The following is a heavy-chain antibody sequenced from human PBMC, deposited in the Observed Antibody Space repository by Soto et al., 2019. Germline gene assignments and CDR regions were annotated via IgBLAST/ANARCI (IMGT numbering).Heavy chain of an antibody. CDR2: IYPGDSDT. CDR3: ARASLTGRGLGKSWFDP. J-gene: IGHJ5*02. Sequence: GESLNISCKGSGYSFTSYWIGWVRQMPGKGLEWMGIIYPGDSDTRYSPSFQGQVTISADKSISTAYLQWSSLKASDTAMYYCARASLTGRGLGKSWFDPWGQGTLVTVSS. V-gene: IGHV5-51*01. D-gene: IGHD7-27*01. CDR1: GYSFTSYW.